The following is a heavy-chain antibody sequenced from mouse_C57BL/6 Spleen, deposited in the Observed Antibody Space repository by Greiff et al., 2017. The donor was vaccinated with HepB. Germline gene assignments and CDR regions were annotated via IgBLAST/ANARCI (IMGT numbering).Heavy chain of an antibody. V-gene: IGHV1-52*01. Sequence: QVHVKQPGAELVRPGSSVKLSCKASGYTFTSYWMHWVKQRPIQGLEWIGNIDPSDSETHYNQKFKDKATLTVDKSSSTAYMQLSSLTSEDSAVYYCARGYYYGTRSLDYWGQGTTLTVSS. CDR2: IDPSDSET. CDR1: GYTFTSYW. J-gene: IGHJ2*01. D-gene: IGHD2-1*01. CDR3: ARGYYYGTRSLDY.